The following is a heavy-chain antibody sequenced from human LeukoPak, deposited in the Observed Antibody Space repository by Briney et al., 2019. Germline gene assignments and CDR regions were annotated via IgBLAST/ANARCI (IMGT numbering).Heavy chain of an antibody. J-gene: IGHJ2*01. D-gene: IGHD3-10*01. CDR1: GGSISNYY. CDR2: IYSGGST. CDR3: ARVPPLLYYYGSGSPNGGGYFDL. Sequence: TSETLSLTCTVSGGSISNYYWSWIRQPPGKGLEWIGYIYSGGSTTYNPSLKSRVTISIDTSKNQFSLKLTSVTAADTAVYYCARVPPLLYYYGSGSPNGGGYFDLWGRGTLVTVSS. V-gene: IGHV4-59*01.